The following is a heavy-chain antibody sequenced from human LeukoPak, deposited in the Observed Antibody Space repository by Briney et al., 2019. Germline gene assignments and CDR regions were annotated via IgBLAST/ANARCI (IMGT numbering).Heavy chain of an antibody. CDR1: GGSISSGGYY. Sequence: SQTLSLTCTVSGGSISSGGYYWSWIRQPPGKGLEWIGYIYHSGSTYYNPSLKSRVTISVDRSKNQFSLKLSSVTAADTAVYYCARDTLTGENDYWGQGTLVTVSS. CDR3: ARDTLTGENDY. CDR2: IYHSGST. V-gene: IGHV4-30-2*01. J-gene: IGHJ4*02. D-gene: IGHD7-27*01.